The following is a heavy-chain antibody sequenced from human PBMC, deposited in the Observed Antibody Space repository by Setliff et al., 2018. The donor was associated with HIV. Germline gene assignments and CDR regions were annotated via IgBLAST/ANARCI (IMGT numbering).Heavy chain of an antibody. J-gene: IGHJ4*02. Sequence: GGSLRLSCASSGFTFSSYWMHWVRQAPGKGLVWVFGMNTDGSSTRYADSVKGRFTISRDNAKNTVYLQMNSLRTEDTAVYYCARGGFGTGLDYWGLGALVTVSS. D-gene: IGHD6-13*01. CDR1: GFTFSSYW. V-gene: IGHV3-74*01. CDR2: MNTDGSST. CDR3: ARGGFGTGLDY.